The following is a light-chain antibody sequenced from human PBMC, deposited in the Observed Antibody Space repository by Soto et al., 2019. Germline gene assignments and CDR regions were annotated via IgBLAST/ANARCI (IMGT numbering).Light chain of an antibody. J-gene: IGKJ5*01. V-gene: IGKV3-11*01. CDR3: QQRSNWPT. CDR1: QSVSSY. Sequence: EIVLTQSPATLSLSPGERATLSFRASQSVSSYLAWYQQKPGQAPRLLIYDASNRATGIPARFSGSGSGTDFTLTISSLEPEDFAVYYCQQRSNWPTFGQGTRLE. CDR2: DAS.